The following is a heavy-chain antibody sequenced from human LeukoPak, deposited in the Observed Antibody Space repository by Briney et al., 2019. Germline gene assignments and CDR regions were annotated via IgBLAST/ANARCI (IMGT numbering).Heavy chain of an antibody. CDR2: IFRSGTT. J-gene: IGHJ3*02. D-gene: IGHD3-9*01. V-gene: IGHV3-53*01. CDR1: GFTLSSKY. Sequence: GGSLRLSCAASGFTLSSKYMTWVRQALDRGLEWVSIIFRSGTTYYADSVKGRFIISRDNSKNMVYLQMNSLRVDDAAVYYCARLDIGETDAFDIWGQGTLVTVSS. CDR3: ARLDIGETDAFDI.